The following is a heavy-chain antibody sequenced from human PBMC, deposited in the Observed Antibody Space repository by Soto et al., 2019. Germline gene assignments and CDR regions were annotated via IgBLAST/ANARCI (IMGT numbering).Heavy chain of an antibody. Sequence: SETLSLTCAVSGGSIRSGGYSWSWIRQPPGKGLEWIGYIYHSGSTYYNPSLKSRVTISVDRSKNQFSLKLSSVTAADTAVYYCARADSNYYYFDYWGQGTLVTVSS. D-gene: IGHD4-4*01. J-gene: IGHJ4*02. CDR2: IYHSGST. CDR1: GGSIRSGGYS. CDR3: ARADSNYYYFDY. V-gene: IGHV4-30-2*01.